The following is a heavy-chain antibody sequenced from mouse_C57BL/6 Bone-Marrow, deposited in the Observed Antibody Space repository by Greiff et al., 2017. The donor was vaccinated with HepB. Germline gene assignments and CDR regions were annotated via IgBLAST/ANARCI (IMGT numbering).Heavy chain of an antibody. D-gene: IGHD1-1*02. CDR1: GYSFSSSW. V-gene: IGHV1-82*01. CDR2: IYPGDGDT. Sequence: VQLQQSGPELVKPGASVKISCKASGYSFSSSWMNWVKQRPGKGLEWIGRIYPGDGDTNYNGKFKGKATLTADQSSSTAYMQLSSLSSEDSAVYFGAIQRLLAMDYWGQGTSVTVSS. CDR3: AIQRLLAMDY. J-gene: IGHJ4*01.